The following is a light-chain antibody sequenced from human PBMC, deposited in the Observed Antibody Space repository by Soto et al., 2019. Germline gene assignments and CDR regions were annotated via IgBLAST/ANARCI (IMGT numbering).Light chain of an antibody. J-gene: IGKJ5*01. CDR1: QSISSW. CDR2: KAS. CDR3: QQYNSYSIT. V-gene: IGKV1-5*03. Sequence: DIQMTQSPSTLSASVGDRVTITCRASQSISSWLAWYQQKPGKAPKLLIYKASSSESGVPSRFSGSGSGTEFTLTISSLQPDDFATYYCQQYNSYSITFGQGTRLEI.